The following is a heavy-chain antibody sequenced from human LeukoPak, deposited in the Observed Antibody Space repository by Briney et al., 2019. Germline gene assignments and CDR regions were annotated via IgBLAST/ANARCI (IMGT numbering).Heavy chain of an antibody. CDR2: ISGSGGST. V-gene: IGHV3-23*01. D-gene: IGHD6-13*01. CDR1: GFTFSSYA. Sequence: GGSLRLSCAASGFTFSSYAMSWVRQAPGKGLEWVSAISGSGGSTYYADSVKGRFTISRDNSKNTLYLQMNSLRAEDTAVYYCAKDNGSQDCYYYMDVWGKGTTVTVSS. CDR3: AKDNGSQDCYYYMDV. J-gene: IGHJ6*03.